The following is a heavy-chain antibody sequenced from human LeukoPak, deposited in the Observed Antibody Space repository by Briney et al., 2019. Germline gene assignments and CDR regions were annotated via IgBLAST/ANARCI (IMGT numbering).Heavy chain of an antibody. D-gene: IGHD6-19*01. CDR3: ARKAGKMFDY. CDR2: IKQDGREK. Sequence: PGGSLRLSCTASGFTFSNYWMTWVRQAPGKGMEWVANIKQDGREKYYVDSVTGRFTISRDNAKNLLFLQMSSLSPEDTAVYYCARKAGKMFDYWGQGTLVTAFS. V-gene: IGHV3-7*01. J-gene: IGHJ4*02. CDR1: GFTFSNYW.